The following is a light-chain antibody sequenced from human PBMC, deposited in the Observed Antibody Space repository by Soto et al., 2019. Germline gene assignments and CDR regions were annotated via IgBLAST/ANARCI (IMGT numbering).Light chain of an antibody. CDR1: TSNIGNNY. Sequence: QSVLTQPPSVSAAPGQKVAISCSGSTSNIGNNYVSWYQQLPGTAPKLLIYDNNRRPSEIPDRFSASKSGASASLDITGLQAGDEADYYCGTWDISVNGWVFGGGTKVTVL. CDR3: GTWDISVNGWV. V-gene: IGLV1-51*01. J-gene: IGLJ3*02. CDR2: DNN.